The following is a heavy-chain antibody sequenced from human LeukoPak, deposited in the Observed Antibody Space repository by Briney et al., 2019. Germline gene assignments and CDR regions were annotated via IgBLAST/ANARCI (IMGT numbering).Heavy chain of an antibody. V-gene: IGHV3-7*01. D-gene: IGHD4-17*01. Sequence: GGSLRLSCAAAGLTFSSYWMSWVRQAPGKGLEWVANIKQDGSEKYYVDSVKGRFTISRDNAKNSLYLQMNSLRTEDTAVYYCAKEIWPTVTTPGRTYFDYWGQGTLVTVSS. CDR3: AKEIWPTVTTPGRTYFDY. CDR2: IKQDGSEK. J-gene: IGHJ4*02. CDR1: GLTFSSYW.